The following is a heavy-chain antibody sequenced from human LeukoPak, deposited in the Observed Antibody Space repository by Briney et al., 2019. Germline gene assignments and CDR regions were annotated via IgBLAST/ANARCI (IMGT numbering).Heavy chain of an antibody. J-gene: IGHJ4*02. CDR2: IKPDGSQK. CDR3: ANIYCSGGTCTYFDD. V-gene: IGHV3-7*01. CDR1: GLNFSMYW. D-gene: IGHD2-15*01. Sequence: GGSLRLSCAASGLNFSMYWMSWVRQAPGKGLEWVANIKPDGSQKYYVDSVKGRFTISRDNAKNSLYLQMSSLRAEDTVVYYCANIYCSGGTCTYFDDWGQGTLVTVSS.